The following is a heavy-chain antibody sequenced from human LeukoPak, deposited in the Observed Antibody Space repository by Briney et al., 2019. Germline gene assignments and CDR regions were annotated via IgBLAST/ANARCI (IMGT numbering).Heavy chain of an antibody. Sequence: PGGSLRLSCAASGFTVSSNYMSWVRQAPGKGLEWVSVIYSGGSTNYADSVKGRFTISRDNSKNTLYIQMNSLRAEDTAVYYCAARKTSEYCSSTSCPIDYWGQGTLVTVS. D-gene: IGHD2-2*01. CDR2: IYSGGST. CDR1: GFTVSSNY. V-gene: IGHV3-53*01. CDR3: AARKTSEYCSSTSCPIDY. J-gene: IGHJ4*02.